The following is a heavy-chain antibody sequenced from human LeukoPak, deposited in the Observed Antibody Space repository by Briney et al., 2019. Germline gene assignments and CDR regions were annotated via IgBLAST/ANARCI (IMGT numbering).Heavy chain of an antibody. Sequence: SVKVSCKASGGTFSSYAISWVRQAPGQGLEWIGRIIPIFGTANYAQKFQGRVTITTDESTSTAYMELSSLRSEDTAVYYCAREANHCSSTSCHFDYWGQGTLVTVSS. V-gene: IGHV1-69*05. CDR3: AREANHCSSTSCHFDY. CDR1: GGTFSSYA. J-gene: IGHJ4*02. CDR2: IIPIFGTA. D-gene: IGHD2-2*01.